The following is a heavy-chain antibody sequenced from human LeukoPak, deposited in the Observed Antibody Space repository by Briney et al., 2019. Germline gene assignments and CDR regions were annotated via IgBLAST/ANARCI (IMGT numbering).Heavy chain of an antibody. CDR3: ARLYYDFWSGHPYYYYYYYMDV. Sequence: GGSPRLSCAASGFTFSDYYMSWIRQAPGKGLEWVSYISSSGSTIYYADSVKGRFTISRDNAKNSLYLQMNSLRAEDTAVYYCARLYYDFWSGHPYYYYYYYMDVWGKGTTVTVSS. D-gene: IGHD3-3*01. CDR2: ISSSGSTI. CDR1: GFTFSDYY. J-gene: IGHJ6*03. V-gene: IGHV3-11*01.